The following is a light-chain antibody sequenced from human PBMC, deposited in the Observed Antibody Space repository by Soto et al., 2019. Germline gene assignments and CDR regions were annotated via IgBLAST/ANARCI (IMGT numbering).Light chain of an antibody. CDR3: QQYNNWPRT. CDR1: QSVSSN. J-gene: IGKJ1*01. V-gene: IGKV3-15*01. CDR2: GAS. Sequence: EIVMTQSPATLSVSPGERATLSCRASQSVSSNLAWYQQKPGQAPRLLIYGASTRATGIPARFSGSGSGTEFTLIFSSLQSEDFAVYYCQQYNNWPRTFGQGTKV.